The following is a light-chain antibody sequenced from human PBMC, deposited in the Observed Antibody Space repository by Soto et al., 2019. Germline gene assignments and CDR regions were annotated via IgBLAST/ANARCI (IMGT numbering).Light chain of an antibody. CDR1: ESISSN. CDR3: QQSNSLPPT. Sequence: DIQMTQYPSSLSASVGDRVTITCRASESISSNLNWYQQKPGKAPKLLIYTAASLQSGVPSRFSGSGSGTDFTLTIASLQLEDFVTYYCQQSNSLPPTFGQGTKVEIK. CDR2: TAA. V-gene: IGKV1-39*01. J-gene: IGKJ1*01.